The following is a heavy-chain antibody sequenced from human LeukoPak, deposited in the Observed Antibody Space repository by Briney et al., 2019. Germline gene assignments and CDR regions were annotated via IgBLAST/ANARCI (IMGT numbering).Heavy chain of an antibody. CDR1: GFTFSTYA. V-gene: IGHV3-23*01. J-gene: IGHJ4*02. D-gene: IGHD6-6*01. Sequence: GGSLRLSCAASGFTFSTYAMTWVRQAPGKGLEWVSGINSNGDEIYYADSVRGRFTISRDNSNNALYLQMDSLRAEDTAVYYCSNWIGSSSRDYWGQGTLVTVSS. CDR2: INSNGDEI. CDR3: SNWIGSSSRDY.